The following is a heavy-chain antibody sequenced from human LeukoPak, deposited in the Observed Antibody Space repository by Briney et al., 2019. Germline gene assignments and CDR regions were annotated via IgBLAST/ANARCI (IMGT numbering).Heavy chain of an antibody. D-gene: IGHD4-17*01. V-gene: IGHV1-2*02. CDR3: ASRVDYGDFDY. CDR2: INPNSGAT. Sequence: AASVKVSCKASGYTFTGYYMHWVRQAPGQGLEWMGWINPNSGATNCAQKFQVRVTMTRDTSISTAYMELSRLRSDDTAVYYCASRVDYGDFDYWGQGTLVSVSS. J-gene: IGHJ4*02. CDR1: GYTFTGYY.